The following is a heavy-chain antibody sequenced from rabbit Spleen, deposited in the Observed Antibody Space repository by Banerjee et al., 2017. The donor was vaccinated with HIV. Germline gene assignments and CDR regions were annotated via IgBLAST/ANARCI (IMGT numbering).Heavy chain of an antibody. CDR3: ARDTGSSFSTYGMDL. D-gene: IGHD8-1*01. J-gene: IGHJ6*01. V-gene: IGHV1S40*01. Sequence: QSLEESGGDLVKPGASLTLTCTASGFSFSSSYYMCWVRQAPGKGLECIACIYGDRSGSTYYANWAKGRFTISRTSSTTVTLEMTSLTVADTATYFCARDTGSSFSTYGMDLWGPGTLVTVS. CDR2: IYGDRSGST. CDR1: GFSFSSSYY.